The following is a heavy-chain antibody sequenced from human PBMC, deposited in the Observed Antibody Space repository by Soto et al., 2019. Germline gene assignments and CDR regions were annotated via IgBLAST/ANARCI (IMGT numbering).Heavy chain of an antibody. D-gene: IGHD6-19*01. V-gene: IGHV4-4*07. CDR1: GGSISSYY. CDR2: IYTSGST. J-gene: IGHJ5*02. CDR3: ARDISGWFRGWFDP. Sequence: SETLSLTCTVSGGSISSYYWSWIRQPAGKGLEWIGRIYTSGSTNYNPSLKSRVTMSVDTSKNQFSLRLSPVTAADTAVYYCARDISGWFRGWFDPWGQGTLVTVSS.